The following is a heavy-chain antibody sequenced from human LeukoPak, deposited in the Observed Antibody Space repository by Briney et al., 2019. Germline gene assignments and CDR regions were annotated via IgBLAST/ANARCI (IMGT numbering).Heavy chain of an antibody. CDR3: ATSGSYGLLPNPHYYYYYGMDV. V-gene: IGHV3-64*01. CDR2: ISSNGGST. D-gene: IGHD1-26*01. J-gene: IGHJ6*02. Sequence: PGGSLRLSCAASGFTSSSYAMHWVRQAPGKGLEYVSAISSNGGSTYYANSVKGRFTISRDNSKNTLYLQMGSLRAEDMAVYYCATSGSYGLLPNPHYYYYYGMDVWGQGTTVTVSS. CDR1: GFTSSSYA.